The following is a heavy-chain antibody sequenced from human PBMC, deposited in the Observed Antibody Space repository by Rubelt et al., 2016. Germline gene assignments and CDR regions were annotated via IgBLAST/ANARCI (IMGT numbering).Heavy chain of an antibody. J-gene: IGHJ5*02. CDR1: GGSISSSSYY. V-gene: IGHV4-39*07. CDR2: IYYSGST. CDR3: ARGGRYYGSGSYQRHNWFDP. Sequence: QLQLQESGPGLVKPSETLSLTCTVSGGSISSSSYYWGWIRQPPGKGLEWIGSIYYSGSTYDTPSLKSRVTISVDTSKNQFSLKLSSVTAADTAVYYCARGGRYYGSGSYQRHNWFDPWGQGTLVTVSS. D-gene: IGHD3-10*01.